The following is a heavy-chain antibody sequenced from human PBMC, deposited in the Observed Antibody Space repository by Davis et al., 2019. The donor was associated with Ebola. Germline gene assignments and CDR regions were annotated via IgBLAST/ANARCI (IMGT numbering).Heavy chain of an antibody. CDR1: KFTFSGYT. D-gene: IGHD3-22*01. CDR3: ARVRWTSGYYFDY. V-gene: IGHV3-23*01. Sequence: PGGSLRLSCAASKFTFSGYTMGWVRQAPGKGLEWVSGISSSGGSTYYADSVKGRFTISRDNSKNTLYLQMNSLRAEDTAVYYCARVRWTSGYYFDYWGQGTLVTVSS. CDR2: ISSSGGST. J-gene: IGHJ4*02.